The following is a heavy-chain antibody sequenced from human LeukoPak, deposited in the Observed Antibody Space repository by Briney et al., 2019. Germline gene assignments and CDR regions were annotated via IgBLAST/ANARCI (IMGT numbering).Heavy chain of an antibody. J-gene: IGHJ4*02. CDR2: ITANGDST. Sequence: GGSLRLSCVSSGFIFRSYAVTWVRQAPGKGLDWVPSITANGDSTYYADSVKGRFTISRDNSKNTLYLQMSSLRAEDTAVYYCATFGVIVRNNYLDYWGQGALVAVSS. V-gene: IGHV3-23*01. CDR1: GFIFRSYA. CDR3: ATFGVIVRNNYLDY. D-gene: IGHD3-3*01.